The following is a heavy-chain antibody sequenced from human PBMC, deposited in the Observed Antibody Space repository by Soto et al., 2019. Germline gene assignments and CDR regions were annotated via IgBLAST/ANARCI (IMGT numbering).Heavy chain of an antibody. CDR3: AKDSGKKDSSGYYYLTGAFDI. D-gene: IGHD3-22*01. CDR2: ISYDGSNK. J-gene: IGHJ3*02. V-gene: IGHV3-30*18. CDR1: GFTFSSYG. Sequence: GGSLRLSCAASGFTFSSYGMHWVRQAPGKGLEWVAVISYDGSNKYYADSVKGRFTISRDNSKNTLYLQMNSLRAEDTAVYYCAKDSGKKDSSGYYYLTGAFDIWGQGTMVTVSS.